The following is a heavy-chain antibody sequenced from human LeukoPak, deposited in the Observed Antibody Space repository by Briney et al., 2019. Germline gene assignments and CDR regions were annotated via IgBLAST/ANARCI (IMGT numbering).Heavy chain of an antibody. CDR3: ARDYYGSGSYSHFDY. CDR2: MSYDGSNK. CDR1: GFTFSSYA. J-gene: IGHJ4*02. Sequence: GRSLRLSCAASGFTFSSYAMHWVRQAPGKGLEWVAVMSYDGSNKYYADSVKGRFTISRDNSKNTLYLQMNSLRAEDTAVYYCARDYYGSGSYSHFDYWGQGTLVTVSS. D-gene: IGHD3-10*01. V-gene: IGHV3-30*04.